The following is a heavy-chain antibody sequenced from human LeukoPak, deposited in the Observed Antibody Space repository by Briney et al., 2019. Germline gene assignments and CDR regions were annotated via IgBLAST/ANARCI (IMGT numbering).Heavy chain of an antibody. CDR2: IYYSGST. CDR1: GGSISSGGYS. CDR3: ARDGVKWELQNNWFDP. J-gene: IGHJ5*02. V-gene: IGHV4-30-4*07. D-gene: IGHD1-26*01. Sequence: SETLSLTCAVSGGSISSGGYSWSWIRQPPGKGLEWIGYIYYSGSTYYNPSLKSRVAISVDTSKNQFSLKLSSVTAADTAVYYCARDGVKWELQNNWFDPWGQGTLVTVSS.